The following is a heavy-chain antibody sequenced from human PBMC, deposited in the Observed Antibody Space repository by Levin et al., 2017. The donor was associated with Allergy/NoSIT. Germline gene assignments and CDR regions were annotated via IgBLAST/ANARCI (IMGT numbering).Heavy chain of an antibody. CDR1: GGSISSGGYY. CDR3: ARGLGYCTGGVCSRWFDP. J-gene: IGHJ5*02. D-gene: IGHD2-8*02. Sequence: SETLSLTCTVSGGSISSGGYYWSWIRQHPGKGLEWIGYIYYSGSTYYNPSLKSRVTISVDTSKNQFSLKLSSVTAADTAVYYCARGLGYCTGGVCSRWFDPWGQGTLVTVSS. V-gene: IGHV4-31*03. CDR2: IYYSGST.